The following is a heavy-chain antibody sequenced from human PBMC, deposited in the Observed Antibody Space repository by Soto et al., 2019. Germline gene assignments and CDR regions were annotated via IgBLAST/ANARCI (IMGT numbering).Heavy chain of an antibody. CDR2: MYNTGST. J-gene: IGHJ6*02. Sequence: SETLSLTCTVSGGSISGYYWSWIRQPPGKGLEWIGYMYNTGSTVYNPSFKSRVTISVDTSKNQFSLKLNSVTAADTAVYYCARDLWGYCGTDCYPLDVWGQGTKVTVS. CDR1: GGSISGYY. D-gene: IGHD2-21*02. V-gene: IGHV4-59*01. CDR3: ARDLWGYCGTDCYPLDV.